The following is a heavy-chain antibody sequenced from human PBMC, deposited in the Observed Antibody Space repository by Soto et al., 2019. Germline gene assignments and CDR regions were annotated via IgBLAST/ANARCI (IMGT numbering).Heavy chain of an antibody. J-gene: IGHJ4*02. Sequence: EVPLVESGGGLVQPGGSLRLSCAASGFTFNTSWMSWVRRAPGKGLEWVAHMNQHGSEKYYVDSVKGRFTISGDDAKNSLYLQMNSLGAEDTAVYYCVSWAGSSYWGQGTPVTVSS. CDR3: VSWAGSSY. CDR2: MNQHGSEK. V-gene: IGHV3-7*05. D-gene: IGHD3-10*01. CDR1: GFTFNTSW.